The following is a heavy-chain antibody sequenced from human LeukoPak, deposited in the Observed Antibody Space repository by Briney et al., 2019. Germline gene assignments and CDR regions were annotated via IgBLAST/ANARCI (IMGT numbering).Heavy chain of an antibody. Sequence: PGGSLRLSCAASGFNFSSYWMHWVRQAPGKGLVWVSRINSDGSSTSYADSMKGRFTISRDNVKNTLYLQMNSLRVEDTAVYYCARGGAAMAYYWGQGTLVTVSS. D-gene: IGHD5-18*01. CDR2: INSDGSST. CDR3: ARGGAAMAYY. J-gene: IGHJ4*02. V-gene: IGHV3-74*01. CDR1: GFNFSSYW.